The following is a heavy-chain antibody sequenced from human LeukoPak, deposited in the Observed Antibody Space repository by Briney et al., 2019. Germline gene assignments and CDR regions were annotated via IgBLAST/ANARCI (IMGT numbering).Heavy chain of an antibody. Sequence: PGASVKVSCKASGYTFTSYGISWVRQAPGQGLEWMGWISAYNGNTNYAQKLQGRVTMTTDTSTSTAYMELRSLRSDDTAVYYCARILSGSYYMAWSTKSLIDYWGQGTLVTVSS. CDR2: ISAYNGNT. J-gene: IGHJ4*02. V-gene: IGHV1-18*01. CDR1: GYTFTSYG. D-gene: IGHD1-26*01. CDR3: ARILSGSYYMAWSTKSLIDY.